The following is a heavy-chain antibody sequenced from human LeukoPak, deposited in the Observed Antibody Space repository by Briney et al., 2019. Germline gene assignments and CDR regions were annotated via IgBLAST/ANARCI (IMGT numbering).Heavy chain of an antibody. CDR2: IYHSGST. CDR3: ARPKVNKNNEPVSKGYYSYGMDV. D-gene: IGHD4-17*01. Sequence: PSETLSLTCAVSGGSISSGGYSWSWIRQPPGKGLEWIGYIYHSGSTYYNPSLKSRVTISVDTSRNQFSLKLSSVTAAYTAVYFCARPKVNKNNEPVSKGYYSYGMDVGGKGTTVTVSP. V-gene: IGHV4-30-2*02. J-gene: IGHJ6*04. CDR1: GGSISSGGYS.